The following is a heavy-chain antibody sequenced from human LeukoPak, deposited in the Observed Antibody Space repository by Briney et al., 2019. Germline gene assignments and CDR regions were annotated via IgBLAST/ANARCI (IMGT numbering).Heavy chain of an antibody. CDR1: GFTFSNYW. CDR3: ARDPRQGITIFGGYFDY. Sequence: GGSLRLSCAASGFTFSNYWMSWVRQAPGKGLEWVAVISSDGSNKYYADSVKGRFTISRDNSKNTLYLQMNSLRAEDTAVYYCARDPRQGITIFGGYFDYWGQGSLVTVSS. CDR2: ISSDGSNK. D-gene: IGHD3-3*01. V-gene: IGHV3-30*03. J-gene: IGHJ4*02.